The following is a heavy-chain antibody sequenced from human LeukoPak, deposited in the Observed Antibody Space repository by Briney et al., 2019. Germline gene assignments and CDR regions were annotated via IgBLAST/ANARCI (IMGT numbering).Heavy chain of an antibody. J-gene: IGHJ4*02. Sequence: SETLSLTCSVSGDSIRNSNHYWGWVRQPPGKGLEWLGTIYYNRNTYYSPSLWGRITIYVDTSKNEFSLSLASVTTADTAVYFCMRHEEEDGHNAKPSDFWGQGTLLTVSP. V-gene: IGHV4-39*01. CDR3: MRHEEEDGHNAKPSDF. CDR2: IYYNRNT. CDR1: GDSIRNSNHY. D-gene: IGHD5-24*01.